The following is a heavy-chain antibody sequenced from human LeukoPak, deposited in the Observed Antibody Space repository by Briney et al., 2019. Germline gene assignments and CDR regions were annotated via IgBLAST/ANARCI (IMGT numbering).Heavy chain of an antibody. Sequence: SETLSLTCSVSGGSISSYYWTWIRHPPGKGLEWVGFIDSSGSTNYSPSLKSRLSLSVDTSKNQFSLRLSAVTAADTAVYFCARIKVGATVDFWGQGSLVTVSS. CDR2: IDSSGST. CDR1: GGSISSYY. CDR3: ARIKVGATVDF. J-gene: IGHJ4*02. D-gene: IGHD1-26*01. V-gene: IGHV4-59*01.